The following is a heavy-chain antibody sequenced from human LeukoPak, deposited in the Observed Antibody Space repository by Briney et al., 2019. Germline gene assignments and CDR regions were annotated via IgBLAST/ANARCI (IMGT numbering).Heavy chain of an antibody. Sequence: GESLKISCKGSGYSFTSYWIGWVRQMPGKGLEWMGIIYPGDSDTRYSPSFQGQVTISADKSISTAYLQWSSLKASDTAMYYCARLSIPQRYYYDSSGYYPWGQGTLVTVSS. CDR1: GYSFTSYW. CDR3: ARLSIPQRYYYDSSGYYP. J-gene: IGHJ5*02. CDR2: IYPGDSDT. D-gene: IGHD3-22*01. V-gene: IGHV5-51*01.